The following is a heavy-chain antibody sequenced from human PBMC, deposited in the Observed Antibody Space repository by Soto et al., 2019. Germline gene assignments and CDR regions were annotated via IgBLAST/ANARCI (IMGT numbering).Heavy chain of an antibody. D-gene: IGHD3-22*01. V-gene: IGHV4-34*01. CDR2: INHSGRV. J-gene: IGHJ4*02. CDR3: ARPHYDSNTFYSYFDY. Sequence: QVQLQQWGAGLLKPSETLSLTCAVYGGSFSGHSWTWIRQSPGKGLEWIGDINHSGRVNYSPSLKSRVTISLDTSKNQFSLTLSAVTAADTAMYYCARPHYDSNTFYSYFDYWGQGTLVTVSS. CDR1: GGSFSGHS.